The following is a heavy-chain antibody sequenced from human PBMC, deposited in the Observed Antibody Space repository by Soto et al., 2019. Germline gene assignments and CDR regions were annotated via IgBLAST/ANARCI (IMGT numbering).Heavy chain of an antibody. D-gene: IGHD2-15*01. V-gene: IGHV1-3*01. CDR1: GYTFISYG. CDR3: AKGGSSSYSSVDY. CDR2: INAASGNT. Sequence: QVQLVQSGAEVKKPGASVNISCKASGYTFISYGIQWVRQVPGQRPEWMGWINAASGNTKYSQNLQGRVTITRDTPANTAYMELSSLRSEDTAVYYCAKGGSSSYSSVDYWGQGTLVTVSS. J-gene: IGHJ4*02.